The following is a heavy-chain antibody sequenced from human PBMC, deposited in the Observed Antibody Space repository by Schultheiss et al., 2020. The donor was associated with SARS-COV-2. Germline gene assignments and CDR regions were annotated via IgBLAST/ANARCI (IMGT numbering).Heavy chain of an antibody. CDR2: IKQDGSEK. CDR1: GFTFDDYA. V-gene: IGHV3-7*01. CDR3: ARDPTTVGYSYGVYYYYGMDV. D-gene: IGHD5-18*01. J-gene: IGHJ6*02. Sequence: GGSLRLSCAASGFTFDDYAMHWVRQAPGKGLEWVANIKQDGSEKYYVDSVKGRFTISRDNAKNSLYLQMNSLRAEDTAVYYCARDPTTVGYSYGVYYYYGMDVWGQGTTVTVSS.